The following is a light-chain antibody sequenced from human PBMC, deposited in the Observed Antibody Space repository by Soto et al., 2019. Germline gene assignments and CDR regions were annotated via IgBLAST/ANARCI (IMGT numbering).Light chain of an antibody. J-gene: IGKJ5*01. CDR1: QSVSSSY. V-gene: IGKV3-20*01. Sequence: EIVLTQSPGTLSLSPGERATLSCRASQSVSSSYLAWYQQKPGQAPRLLIYDASSRAAGIPDRFSGSGSGTDFTLTISSLEPEDFAVYYCHQYVTSPITFGQGKRLEIK. CDR3: HQYVTSPIT. CDR2: DAS.